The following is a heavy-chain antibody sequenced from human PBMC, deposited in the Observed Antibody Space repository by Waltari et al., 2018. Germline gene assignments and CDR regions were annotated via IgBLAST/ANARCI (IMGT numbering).Heavy chain of an antibody. Sequence: QVQLVQSGAEVKKPGSSVKVSCTASGGPFSSYAIRWVRQAPGQGLEWMGGIIPIFGTANYAQKFQGRVTITADESTSTAYMELSSLRSEDTAVYYCARAGYGDSGVDVWGQGTTVTVSS. CDR3: ARAGYGDSGVDV. D-gene: IGHD4-17*01. CDR2: IIPIFGTA. CDR1: GGPFSSYA. J-gene: IGHJ6*02. V-gene: IGHV1-69*01.